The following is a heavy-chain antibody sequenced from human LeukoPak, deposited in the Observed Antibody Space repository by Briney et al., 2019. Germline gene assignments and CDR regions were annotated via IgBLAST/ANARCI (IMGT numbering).Heavy chain of an antibody. D-gene: IGHD3-10*01. CDR1: GFTFSTYS. CDR2: ISSSSSTI. V-gene: IGHV3-48*02. CDR3: ARDTMVRGVNPPYHFDY. Sequence: GGSLRLSCAASGFTFSTYSRNWVRQAPGKGLEWVSYISSSSSTIYYADSVKGRFTISRDNAKNSLYLQMNTLRDEDTAVYYCARDTMVRGVNPPYHFDYWGQGTLVTVSS. J-gene: IGHJ4*02.